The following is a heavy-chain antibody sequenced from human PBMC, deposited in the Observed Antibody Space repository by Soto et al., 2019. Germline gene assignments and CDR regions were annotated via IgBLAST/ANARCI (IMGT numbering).Heavy chain of an antibody. CDR2: MYHSGIT. CDR1: GYSIRSGYF. CDR3: ARSMYSTSAQLYYGMDV. Sequence: ETLSLTCAVSGYSIRSGYFWGWIRQPPGKGLEWIGSMYHSGITYYNLSLKSRVTISVDTSKNQLSLKLSSATAADTALYYCARSMYSTSAQLYYGMDVWGQGTTVTVSS. J-gene: IGHJ6*02. V-gene: IGHV4-38-2*01. D-gene: IGHD6-6*01.